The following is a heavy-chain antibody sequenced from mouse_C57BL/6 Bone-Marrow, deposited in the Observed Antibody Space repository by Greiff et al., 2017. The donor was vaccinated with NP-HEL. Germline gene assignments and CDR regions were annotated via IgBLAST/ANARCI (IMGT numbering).Heavy chain of an antibody. V-gene: IGHV1-64*01. J-gene: IGHJ2*01. CDR1: GYTFTSYW. CDR3: ARGAIYYDYGEVYFDY. D-gene: IGHD2-4*01. CDR2: IHPNSGST. Sequence: VQLQQSGAELVKPGASVKLSCKASGYTFTSYWMHWVKQRPGQGLEWIGMIHPNSGSTNYNEKFKSKATLTVDKSSSTAYMQLSSLTSEDSAVSYCARGAIYYDYGEVYFDYWGQGTTLTVSS.